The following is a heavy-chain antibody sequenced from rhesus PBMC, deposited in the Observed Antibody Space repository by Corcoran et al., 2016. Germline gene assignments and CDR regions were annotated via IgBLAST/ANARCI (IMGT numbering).Heavy chain of an antibody. Sequence: QVQLQESGPGLVKPSETLSLTCAVSGGSFSSYWWGWIRQPPGKGLEWIGSIYGSSGSTKYNPSLKSRATISRDTSKNQFSLKLSSVTAADTAVYYCARAHPWFPTYYFDYWGQGVLVTVSS. CDR2: IYGSSGST. CDR1: GGSFSSYW. D-gene: IGHD2-21*01. V-gene: IGHV4-160*01. CDR3: ARAHPWFPTYYFDY. J-gene: IGHJ4*01.